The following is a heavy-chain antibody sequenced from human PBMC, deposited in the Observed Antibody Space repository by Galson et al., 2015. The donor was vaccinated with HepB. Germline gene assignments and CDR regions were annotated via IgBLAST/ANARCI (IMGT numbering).Heavy chain of an antibody. J-gene: IGHJ4*02. V-gene: IGHV6-1*01. D-gene: IGHD1-26*01. CDR3: ATTSGSSLGY. CDR2: TYYRSKWYN. CDR1: GDSVSSYNAA. Sequence: CAISGDSVSSYNAAWNWIRQSPSRGLEWLGRTYYRSKWYNEYAVSVKSRITINPDTSKNQFSLQLNSVTPEDTAVYYCATTSGSSLGYWGQGTLVTVSS.